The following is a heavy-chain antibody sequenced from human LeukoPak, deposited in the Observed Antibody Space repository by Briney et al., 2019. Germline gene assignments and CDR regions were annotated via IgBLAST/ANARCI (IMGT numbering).Heavy chain of an antibody. V-gene: IGHV3-23*01. CDR3: AKDACSSTSCSDLFDY. D-gene: IGHD2-2*01. J-gene: IGHJ4*02. CDR1: GFTFSSYG. CDR2: ISGSGGST. Sequence: GGSLRLSCAASGFTFSSYGMSWVRQAPGKGLEWVSGISGSGGSTYYADSVKGRFTISRDNSKNTLHLQMNSLRAEDTAVYYCAKDACSSTSCSDLFDYWGQGTLVTVSS.